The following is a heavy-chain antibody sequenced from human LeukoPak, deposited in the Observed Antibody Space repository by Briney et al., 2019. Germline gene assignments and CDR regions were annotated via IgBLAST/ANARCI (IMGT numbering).Heavy chain of an antibody. CDR3: AKGSGYRYGYDYYYYMDV. D-gene: IGHD5-18*01. V-gene: IGHV3-23*01. CDR2: ISGSGGST. J-gene: IGHJ6*03. Sequence: GGSLRLSCAASGFAFSSYAMSWVRQAPGKGLEWVSAISGSGGSTYYAGSVNGRLTISRDNYKNTLYLQMNSLRAEDTAVYYCAKGSGYRYGYDYYYYMDVWGKGTTVTVSS. CDR1: GFAFSSYA.